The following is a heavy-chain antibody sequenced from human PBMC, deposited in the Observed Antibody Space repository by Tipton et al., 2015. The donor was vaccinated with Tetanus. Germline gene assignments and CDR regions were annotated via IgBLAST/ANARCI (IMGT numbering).Heavy chain of an antibody. Sequence: LRLSCAVYGGSFSGYYWSWIRQPPGKGLEWIGYIYYRGNTNYNPSLKKRVTISVDTSKNQFSLKLNSVTAADTAVYYCARVEEGYCSGGTCYFADWGRGTLVTVSS. V-gene: IGHV4-59*01. D-gene: IGHD2-15*01. J-gene: IGHJ4*02. CDR2: IYYRGNT. CDR1: GGSFSGYY. CDR3: ARVEEGYCSGGTCYFAD.